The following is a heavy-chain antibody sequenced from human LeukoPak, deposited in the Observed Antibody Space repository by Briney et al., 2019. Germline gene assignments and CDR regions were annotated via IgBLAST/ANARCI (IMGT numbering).Heavy chain of an antibody. Sequence: SVKVSCKASGGTFSGYAISWVRQAPGQGLEWMGGIIPIFGTANYAQKFQGRVTITADESTSTAYMELSSLRSEDTAVYYCASPKPWIQLLGYYGMDVWGQGTTVTVSS. J-gene: IGHJ6*02. D-gene: IGHD5-18*01. CDR1: GGTFSGYA. V-gene: IGHV1-69*01. CDR2: IIPIFGTA. CDR3: ASPKPWIQLLGYYGMDV.